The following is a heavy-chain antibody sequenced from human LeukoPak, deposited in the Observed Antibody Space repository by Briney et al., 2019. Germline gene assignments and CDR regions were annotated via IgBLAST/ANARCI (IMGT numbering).Heavy chain of an antibody. CDR1: GFTFDDYA. CDR2: ISWNSGSI. J-gene: IGHJ4*02. D-gene: IGHD6-13*01. V-gene: IGHV3-9*01. CDR3: AKDIGIAGDY. Sequence: PGRSLRLSCAASGFTFDDYAMHWVRQAPGKGLEWVSGISWNSGSIGYADSVKGRFTISRDNAKNSLYLQMNSLGAEDTALYYCAKDIGIAGDYWGQGTLVTVSS.